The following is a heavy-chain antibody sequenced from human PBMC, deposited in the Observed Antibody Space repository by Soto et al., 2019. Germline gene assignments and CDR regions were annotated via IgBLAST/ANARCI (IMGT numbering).Heavy chain of an antibody. CDR2: ISGSGGST. D-gene: IGHD1-26*01. CDR3: AKDLFKVEWELLQSFDY. V-gene: IGHV3-23*01. Sequence: PGGSLRLSCAASGFTFSSYAMSWVRQAPGKGLEWVSAISGSGGSTYYADSVKGRFTISRDNSKNTLYLQMNSLRAEDTAVYYCAKDLFKVEWELLQSFDYWGQGTLVTVSS. J-gene: IGHJ4*02. CDR1: GFTFSSYA.